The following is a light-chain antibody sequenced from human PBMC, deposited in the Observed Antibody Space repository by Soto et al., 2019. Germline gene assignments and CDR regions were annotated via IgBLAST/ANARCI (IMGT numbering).Light chain of an antibody. V-gene: IGKV1-5*03. J-gene: IGKJ2*02. CDR1: QSISNW. CDR2: QAS. Sequence: DIQMTQSPSTLPASVGDRVTITCRASQSISNWLAWYQQKPGKDPKVLIYQASSLESGVPSRFSGSGSGTAFTLTIRALQTDDFATYYCQQYYSYSPCTCGQGTKLKI. CDR3: QQYYSYSPCT.